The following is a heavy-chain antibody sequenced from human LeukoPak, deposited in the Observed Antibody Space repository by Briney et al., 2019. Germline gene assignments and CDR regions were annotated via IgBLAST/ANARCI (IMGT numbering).Heavy chain of an antibody. J-gene: IGHJ3*02. CDR2: IKQDGSEK. D-gene: IGHD6-13*01. Sequence: GGSLRLSCAASGFTFSSYWMSWVRQAPGKGLEWVANIKQDGSEKYYVDSVKGRFTISRDNAKNSLYLQMNSLRAEDTAVYYCARDRGSWSGGDAFDIWGQGTMVTVSS. CDR1: GFTFSSYW. CDR3: ARDRGSWSGGDAFDI. V-gene: IGHV3-7*05.